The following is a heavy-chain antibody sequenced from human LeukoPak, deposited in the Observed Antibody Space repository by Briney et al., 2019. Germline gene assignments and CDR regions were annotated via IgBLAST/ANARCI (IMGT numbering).Heavy chain of an antibody. V-gene: IGHV3-23*01. CDR3: ASMAAAGTPTSDY. CDR1: GFTFSTYA. Sequence: GGSLRLSCAASGFTFSTYAMTWVRQAPEKGLEWVSAISGSGGNTYYADSVKGRFTISRDNSKNTLYLQMNSLRAEDTAVYYCASMAAAGTPTSDYWGQGTLVTVSS. D-gene: IGHD6-13*01. J-gene: IGHJ4*02. CDR2: ISGSGGNT.